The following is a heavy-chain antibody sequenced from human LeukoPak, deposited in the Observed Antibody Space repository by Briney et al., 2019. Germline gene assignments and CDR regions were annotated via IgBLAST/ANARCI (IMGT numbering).Heavy chain of an antibody. Sequence: GGSLRLSCAASGFTFSSYSMNWVRQAPGKGLEWVSSISSSSSYIYYADSVRGRFTISRDNAKNSLYLQMNSLRAEDTAVYYCARDLGSGWYGAEYFQHWGQGTLVTVSS. V-gene: IGHV3-21*01. D-gene: IGHD6-19*01. CDR3: ARDLGSGWYGAEYFQH. J-gene: IGHJ1*01. CDR2: ISSSSSYI. CDR1: GFTFSSYS.